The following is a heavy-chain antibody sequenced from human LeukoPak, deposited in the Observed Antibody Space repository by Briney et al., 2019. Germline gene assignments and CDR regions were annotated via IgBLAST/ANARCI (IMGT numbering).Heavy chain of an antibody. D-gene: IGHD2-21*01. CDR3: TTDAPSYSTPPYNWLDP. CDR2: IKSKTDGGTT. Sequence: GESLRLSCAASGFTFSNVWMSWVRQAPGKGLEWVGRIKSKTDGGTTDYAAPVKGRFTISRDDSINTLYLQMNSLKTEDTAVYYCTTDAPSYSTPPYNWLDPWGQGTLVSVSS. V-gene: IGHV3-15*01. J-gene: IGHJ5*02. CDR1: GFTFSNVW.